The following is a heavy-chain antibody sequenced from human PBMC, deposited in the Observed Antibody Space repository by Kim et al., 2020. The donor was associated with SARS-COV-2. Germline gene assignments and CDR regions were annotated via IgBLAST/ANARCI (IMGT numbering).Heavy chain of an antibody. Sequence: VKGRFTISRDNSKRTLYLQMNSLRAEDTAVYYCARDPDSSGWLRGDFDYWGQGTLVTVSS. J-gene: IGHJ4*02. V-gene: IGHV3-30*07. D-gene: IGHD6-19*01. CDR3: ARDPDSSGWLRGDFDY.